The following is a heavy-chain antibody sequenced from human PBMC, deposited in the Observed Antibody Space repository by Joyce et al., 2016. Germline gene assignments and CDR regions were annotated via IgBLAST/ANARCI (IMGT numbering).Heavy chain of an antibody. Sequence: HVQLVESGVGVVQPGRSLRLSCAASGFSFSTYEMHWVRQAPGKGLEWVAVISYDGNNEYYADSVKGRFTISRDNSKNTLYLQMNSLRAEDTAIYYCAREITMVRGVSWGQGTLVTVSS. V-gene: IGHV3-30-3*01. D-gene: IGHD3-10*01. CDR2: ISYDGNNE. CDR1: GFSFSTYE. CDR3: AREITMVRGVS. J-gene: IGHJ4*02.